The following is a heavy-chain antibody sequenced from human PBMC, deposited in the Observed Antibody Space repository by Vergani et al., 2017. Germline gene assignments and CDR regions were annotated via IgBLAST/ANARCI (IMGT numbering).Heavy chain of an antibody. CDR2: IKQDGSEK. CDR3: ARAVAARNIGFFGDPDAFDI. J-gene: IGHJ3*02. Sequence: EVQLVESGGGLVQPGGSLRLSCAASGFTFSSYWMSWVRQAPGKGLEWVANIKQDGSEKYYVDSVKGRFTISRDNAKNSLYLQMNSLRAEDTAVYYCARAVAARNIGFFGDPDAFDIWGQGTMVTVSS. V-gene: IGHV3-7*03. CDR1: GFTFSSYW. D-gene: IGHD2-15*01.